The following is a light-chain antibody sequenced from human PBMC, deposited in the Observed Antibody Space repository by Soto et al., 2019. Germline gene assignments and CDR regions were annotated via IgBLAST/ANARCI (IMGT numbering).Light chain of an antibody. CDR2: GAS. CDR1: QSVSTN. CDR3: QQYNNWPIT. Sequence: IVMTQSPATLSVSPGQRATLSCRASQSVSTNLAWYQQKPGQAPRLLIYGASTRATGVPGRFSGSGSGTEFTLTISTLQSEDFGVYYCQQYNNWPITFGQGTRLEIK. V-gene: IGKV3-15*01. J-gene: IGKJ5*01.